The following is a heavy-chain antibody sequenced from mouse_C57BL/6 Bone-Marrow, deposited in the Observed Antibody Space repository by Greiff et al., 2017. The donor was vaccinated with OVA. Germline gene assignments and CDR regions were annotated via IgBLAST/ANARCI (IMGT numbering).Heavy chain of an antibody. V-gene: IGHV1-52*01. CDR2: IDPSDSET. Sequence: QVQLQQSGAELVRPGSSVKLSCKASGYTFTSYWMHWVKQRPIQGLEWIGNIDPSDSETHYNQKFKDKATLTVDKSSSTAYMQLSSLTSEDSAVYYCARSYYYGSSYLDYWGQGTTLTVSS. D-gene: IGHD1-1*01. CDR3: ARSYYYGSSYLDY. J-gene: IGHJ2*01. CDR1: GYTFTSYW.